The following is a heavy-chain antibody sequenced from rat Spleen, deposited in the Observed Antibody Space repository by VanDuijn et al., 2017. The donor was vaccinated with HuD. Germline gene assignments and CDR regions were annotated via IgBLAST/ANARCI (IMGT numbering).Heavy chain of an antibody. CDR2: INYDGSST. CDR1: GFTFNDYY. CDR3: ARHLHXLYFDY. Sequence: EVQLVESDGGLVQPGRSLKLSCAASGFTFNDYYMAWVRQAPTKGLEWVATINYDGSSTNYRDSVKGRFTISRDNAQSSIYLQMDSLRSEDTANYYCARHLHXLYFDYWGQGVMVXVSS. D-gene: IGHD1-9*01. V-gene: IGHV5-29*01. J-gene: IGHJ2*01.